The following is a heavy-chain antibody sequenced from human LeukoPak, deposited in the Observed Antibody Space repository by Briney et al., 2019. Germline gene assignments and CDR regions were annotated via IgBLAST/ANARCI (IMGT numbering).Heavy chain of an antibody. CDR2: ISSSSSYI. CDR3: ARRGDFWSGTSGGGYMDV. J-gene: IGHJ6*03. D-gene: IGHD3-3*01. CDR1: GFTFSSYS. Sequence: SGGSLRLSCAASGFTFSSYSMNWVRQAPGKGLEWVSSISSSSSYIYYADSVKGRFTFSRDNAKNSLYLQMNSLRAEDTAVYYCARRGDFWSGTSGGGYMDVWGKGTTVTVSS. V-gene: IGHV3-21*01.